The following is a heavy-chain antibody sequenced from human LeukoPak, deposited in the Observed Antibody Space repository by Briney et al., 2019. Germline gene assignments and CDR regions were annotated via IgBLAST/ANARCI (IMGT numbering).Heavy chain of an antibody. Sequence: ASVKVSCKASGYTFTGYYIHWVRQAPGQGLEWMGWINSNSGGTNYAQKFQGGVTMTRDTSISTAYMELSRLRSDDTAVYFCARGRALVGFDYWGQGTQVTVSS. V-gene: IGHV1-2*02. D-gene: IGHD3-9*01. CDR3: ARGRALVGFDY. CDR1: GYTFTGYY. CDR2: INSNSGGT. J-gene: IGHJ4*02.